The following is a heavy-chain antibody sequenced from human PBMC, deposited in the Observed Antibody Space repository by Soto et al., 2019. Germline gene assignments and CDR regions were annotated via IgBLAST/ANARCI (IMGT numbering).Heavy chain of an antibody. CDR2: IYYSGST. J-gene: IGHJ1*01. V-gene: IGHV4-39*01. D-gene: IGHD3-22*01. Sequence: QLQLQESGPGLVKPSETLSLTCTVSGGSISSSSYYWGWIRQPPGKGLEWIGSIYYSGSTYYNPSLKSRVTISVDTSKNQFSLKLSSVTAADTAVYYCARRLVYYDSSGSEYFQHWGQGTLVTVSS. CDR3: ARRLVYYDSSGSEYFQH. CDR1: GGSISSSSYY.